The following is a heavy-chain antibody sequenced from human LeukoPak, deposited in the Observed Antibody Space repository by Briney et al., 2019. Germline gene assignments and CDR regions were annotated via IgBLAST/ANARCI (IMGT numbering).Heavy chain of an antibody. D-gene: IGHD3-22*01. J-gene: IGHJ4*02. CDR2: ISDSGGRT. CDR1: GITLSNYC. Sequence: PGGSLRLSCAVSGITLSNYCTSCVSHPPGKGLEWVAGISDSGGRTNYADSVKGRFTISRGNPKNTLYLQMNRLRAEDTAVYFCAKRGVVIRVILVGFHKEAYYFDSWGQGALVTVSS. CDR3: AKRGVVIRVILVGFHKEAYYFDS. V-gene: IGHV3-23*01.